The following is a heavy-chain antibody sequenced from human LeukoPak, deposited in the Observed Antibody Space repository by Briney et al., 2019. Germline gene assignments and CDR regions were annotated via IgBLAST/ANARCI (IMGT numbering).Heavy chain of an antibody. CDR2: ISSSSSYI. J-gene: IGHJ4*02. D-gene: IGHD4-23*01. Sequence: GGSLRLSCAASGFTFSSYGMHWVRQAPGKGLEWVSSISSSSSYIYYADSVKGRFTISRDNAKNSLYLQMNSLRADDTAVYFCAKNPRGWDLPYYFASWGQGTLVTVSS. V-gene: IGHV3-21*04. CDR1: GFTFSSYG. CDR3: AKNPRGWDLPYYFAS.